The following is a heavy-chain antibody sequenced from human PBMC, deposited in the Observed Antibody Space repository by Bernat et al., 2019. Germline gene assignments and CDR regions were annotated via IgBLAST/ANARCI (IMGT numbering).Heavy chain of an antibody. CDR2: IKQDGSEK. J-gene: IGHJ4*02. D-gene: IGHD2-2*01. Sequence: EVQLVESGGGLVQPGGSLRLSCAASGFTFRGYWMTWVRQAPGKGLEWVANIKQDGSEKYYVDSVKGRFTISRDNAKNSLDLQMNSLGAEDTAVYYCARVRSTSRNFDYWGQGTLVTVSS. CDR3: ARVRSTSRNFDY. CDR1: GFTFRGYW. V-gene: IGHV3-7*03.